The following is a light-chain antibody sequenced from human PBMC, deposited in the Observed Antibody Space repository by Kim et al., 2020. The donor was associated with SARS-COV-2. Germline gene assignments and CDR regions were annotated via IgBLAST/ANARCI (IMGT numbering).Light chain of an antibody. V-gene: IGLV3-19*01. Sequence: VGQPVRLTCQGDSLRSYYASWYQQKPGQAPVLVIYGKNNRPSGIPDRFSGSSSGNTASLTITGAQAEDEADYYCNSRDSSGNHLVFGGGTQLTVL. CDR3: NSRDSSGNHLV. CDR1: SLRSYY. J-gene: IGLJ2*01. CDR2: GKN.